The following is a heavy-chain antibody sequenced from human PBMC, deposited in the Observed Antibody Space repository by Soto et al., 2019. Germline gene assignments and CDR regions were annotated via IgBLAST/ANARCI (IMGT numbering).Heavy chain of an antibody. D-gene: IGHD3-9*01. V-gene: IGHV3-23*01. CDR2: IGGSGGNT. CDR3: ARVVRYFDTPYGMDV. CDR1: GFTFSSYA. J-gene: IGHJ6*02. Sequence: EVQLLESGEGLVQPGGSLKLSWAASGFTFSSYAMSWVRQAPGKGLEWVSGIGGSGGNTYYADSVKGRFTISRDNSKNTLFLQMNSLRAVDTAEYYCARVVRYFDTPYGMDVWGQGTTVTVSS.